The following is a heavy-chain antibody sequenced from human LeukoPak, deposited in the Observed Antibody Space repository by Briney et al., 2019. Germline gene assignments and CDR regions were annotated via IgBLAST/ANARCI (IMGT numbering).Heavy chain of an antibody. CDR1: GGTFSSYA. Sequence: EASVKVSCKASGGTFSSYAISWVRQAPRQGLEWMGGIIPIFGTANYAQKFQGRVTITTDESTSTAYMELSSLRAEDTAVYYCARDRTAAGTFSPSYFDYWGQGTLVTVSS. CDR2: IIPIFGTA. J-gene: IGHJ4*02. D-gene: IGHD6-13*01. V-gene: IGHV1-69*05. CDR3: ARDRTAAGTFSPSYFDY.